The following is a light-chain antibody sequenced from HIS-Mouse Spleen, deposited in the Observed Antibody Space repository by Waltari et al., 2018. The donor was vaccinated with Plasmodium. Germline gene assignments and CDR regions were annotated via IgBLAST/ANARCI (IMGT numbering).Light chain of an antibody. CDR3: QQYYSFPLT. CDR2: AAS. J-gene: IGKJ3*01. Sequence: AIWMTQSPSLLSASTGDRVTISCRISQGISSYLAWYQQKPGKATELLIYAASTLQSGVPSRFSGSGSGTDFTLTISCLQSEEFATYYCQQYYSFPLTFGPGTKVEIK. V-gene: IGKV1D-8*02. CDR1: QGISSY.